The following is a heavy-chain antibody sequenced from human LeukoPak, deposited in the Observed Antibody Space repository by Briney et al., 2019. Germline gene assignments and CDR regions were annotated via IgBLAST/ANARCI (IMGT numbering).Heavy chain of an antibody. V-gene: IGHV3-43*02. J-gene: IGHJ4*02. CDR3: AKDMGDSSGYFDY. D-gene: IGHD3-22*01. CDR1: GFTFDDYA. Sequence: GGSLRLSCAASGFTFDDYAMHWVRQAPGKGLEWVSLISGDGGSTYYADSVKGRFTIYRDNSKNSLYPQMNSLRTEDTALYYCAKDMGDSSGYFDYWGQGTLVSVSS. CDR2: ISGDGGST.